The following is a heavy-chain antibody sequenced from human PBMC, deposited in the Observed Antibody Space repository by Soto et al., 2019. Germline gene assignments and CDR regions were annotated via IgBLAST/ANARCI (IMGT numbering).Heavy chain of an antibody. J-gene: IGHJ6*02. V-gene: IGHV3-30*03. CDR1: GFTFSSYG. D-gene: IGHD2-8*02. CDR3: ARIDCTGNNCNPYYHYGMDV. Sequence: QVQLVESGGGVVQPGRSLRLSCAASGFTFSSYGMHWVRQAPGKGLEWVAVISYDGSNKYYADSVRGRFTVSRDNSKNTLYLQMNSLRDEDTAVYYCARIDCTGNNCNPYYHYGMDVWGQGTTVTVSS. CDR2: ISYDGSNK.